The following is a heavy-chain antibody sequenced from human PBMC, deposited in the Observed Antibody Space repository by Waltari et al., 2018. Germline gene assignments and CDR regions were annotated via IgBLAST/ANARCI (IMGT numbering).Heavy chain of an antibody. CDR2: ISPILGTE. D-gene: IGHD3-10*01. Sequence: QVQLVQSGAEVKKPGSSVKVSCKASGGTFSSYAISWVRQAPGQGLGWSGGISPILGTENYAQKFQGTVTITADKSTSTAYMELSSLRSEDTAVYYCARDRVAWGAGSYYTLDYWGQGTLVTVSS. CDR1: GGTFSSYA. V-gene: IGHV1-69*06. CDR3: ARDRVAWGAGSYYTLDY. J-gene: IGHJ4*02.